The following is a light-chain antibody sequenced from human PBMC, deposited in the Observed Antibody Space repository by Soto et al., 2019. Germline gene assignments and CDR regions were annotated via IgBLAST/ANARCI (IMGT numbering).Light chain of an antibody. CDR1: HSVCSS. Sequence: EIPLTQSASFLCACVGDRVTIXCRASHSVCSSLAWYQQRPGRAPRRLIYDASKLEAGVTSIFSGSGYENELYITISSLQPDDLATYVCQQYNSFPTFGQGTKVDIK. CDR3: QQYNSFPT. V-gene: IGKV1-5*01. J-gene: IGKJ1*01. CDR2: DAS.